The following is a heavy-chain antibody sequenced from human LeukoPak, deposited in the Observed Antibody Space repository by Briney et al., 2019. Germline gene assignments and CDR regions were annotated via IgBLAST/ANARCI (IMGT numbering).Heavy chain of an antibody. CDR1: GGSISSGDYY. J-gene: IGHJ4*02. D-gene: IGHD2-15*01. CDR2: IYYSGST. Sequence: PSETLSLTCTVSGGSISSGDYYWSWIRQPPGKGLEWIGYIYYSGSTYYNPSLKSRVTISVDTSKNQFSLKLSSVTAADTAVYYCARVRCSGGSCYLLDCWGQGTLVTVSS. CDR3: ARVRCSGGSCYLLDC. V-gene: IGHV4-30-4*01.